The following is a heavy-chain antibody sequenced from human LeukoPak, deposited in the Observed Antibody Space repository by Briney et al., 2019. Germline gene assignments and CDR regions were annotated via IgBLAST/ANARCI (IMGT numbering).Heavy chain of an antibody. CDR1: GYTFTDYD. V-gene: IGHV1-8*01. CDR3: ARGLLVTEAYYYMDV. CDR2: MNPNSGNT. J-gene: IGHJ6*03. D-gene: IGHD1-14*01. Sequence: ASVKVSCKASGYTFTDYDFNWVRQATGQGLEWMGWMNPNSGNTGYAQKFQGRVTMTRNTSISTAYMELSSLRSEDTAVYYCARGLLVTEAYYYMDVWGKGTTVTISS.